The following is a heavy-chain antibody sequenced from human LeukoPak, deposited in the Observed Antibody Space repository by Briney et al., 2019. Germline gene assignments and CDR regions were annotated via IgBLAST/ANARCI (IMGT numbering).Heavy chain of an antibody. V-gene: IGHV4-38-2*02. CDR2: IYHSGST. J-gene: IGHJ5*02. D-gene: IGHD1-1*01. Sequence: SETLSLTCAVSGYSISSGYYWGWIRQPPGKGLEWIGSIYHSGSTYYNPSLKSRVTISVDTSKNQFSLKLSSVTAADTAVYYCARDPSVSGRSWKFDPWGQGTLVTVSS. CDR3: ARDPSVSGRSWKFDP. CDR1: GYSISSGYY.